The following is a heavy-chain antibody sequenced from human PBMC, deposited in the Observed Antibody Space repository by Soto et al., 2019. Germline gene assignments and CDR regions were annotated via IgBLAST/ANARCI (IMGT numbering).Heavy chain of an antibody. J-gene: IGHJ6*02. D-gene: IGHD3-10*01. CDR1: GYSFANYW. CDR3: ARNSLRQYYYGMDV. Sequence: LGESLKISCQGSGYSFANYWIAWVRQMPGKGLEWVGVIYPGDSDTRYSPSFRGQVTISADKSISHVYLQWSSLKASDTAMYYCARNSLRQYYYGMDVWGQGNTVTVSS. CDR2: IYPGDSDT. V-gene: IGHV5-51*01.